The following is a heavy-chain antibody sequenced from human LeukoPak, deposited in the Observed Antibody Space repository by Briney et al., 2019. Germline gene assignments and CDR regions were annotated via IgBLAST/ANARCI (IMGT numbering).Heavy chain of an antibody. J-gene: IGHJ6*03. CDR1: GYSISSGYY. CDR2: IYLSGRT. Sequence: PSETLSLTCAVSGYSISSGYYWGWIPQPPGKGLEGVGSIYLSGRTYYNPSLKSRVNISVDTSKNQFSLTLTSVTAADTAGYYCARHGDYYGAGSYYYYYMDVWGKGTTVTVSS. V-gene: IGHV4-38-2*01. CDR3: ARHGDYYGAGSYYYYYMDV. D-gene: IGHD3-10*01.